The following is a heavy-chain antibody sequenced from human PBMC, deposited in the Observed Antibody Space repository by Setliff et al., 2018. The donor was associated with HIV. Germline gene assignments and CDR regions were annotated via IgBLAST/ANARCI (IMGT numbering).Heavy chain of an antibody. CDR2: ISSSGSTI. CDR3: ARVGSSSEQIYYYYGMDV. J-gene: IGHJ6*02. V-gene: IGHV3-11*04. Sequence: PGGSLRLSCAASGFTFSDYYMSWIRQAPGKGLEWVSYISSSGSTIYYADSVKGRFTISRDNAKNSLYLQMNSLRAEDTAVYYCARVGSSSEQIYYYYGMDVWGQGTTVTVSS. CDR1: GFTFSDYY. D-gene: IGHD6-6*01.